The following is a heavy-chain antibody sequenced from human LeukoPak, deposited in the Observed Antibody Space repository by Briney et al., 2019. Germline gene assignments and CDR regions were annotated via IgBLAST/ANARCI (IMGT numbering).Heavy chain of an antibody. Sequence: SETLSLTCTVSGGSISSYCWSWIRQPPGKGLEWIGYIYYSGSTNYNPSLKSRVTISVDTSKNQFSLKLSSVTAADTAVYYCARGSSSWTYYYGMDVWGQGTTVTVSS. CDR2: IYYSGST. D-gene: IGHD6-13*01. J-gene: IGHJ6*02. CDR3: ARGSSSWTYYYGMDV. CDR1: GGSISSYC. V-gene: IGHV4-59*01.